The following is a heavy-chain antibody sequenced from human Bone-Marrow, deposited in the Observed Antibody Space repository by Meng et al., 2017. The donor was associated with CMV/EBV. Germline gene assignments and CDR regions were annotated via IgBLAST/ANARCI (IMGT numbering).Heavy chain of an antibody. CDR1: GFTFSDYY. CDR2: ISSSSSTI. Sequence: GESLKISCAASGFTFSDYYMNWVRQTPGKGLEWVSYISSSSSTIYYADSVKGRFTISRDNAKTSLYLQMNSLRAEDTAVYYCERGGAAAGVYYYYYGMDVWGQGTTVTVSS. J-gene: IGHJ6*02. D-gene: IGHD6-13*01. CDR3: ERGGAAAGVYYYYYGMDV. V-gene: IGHV3-11*04.